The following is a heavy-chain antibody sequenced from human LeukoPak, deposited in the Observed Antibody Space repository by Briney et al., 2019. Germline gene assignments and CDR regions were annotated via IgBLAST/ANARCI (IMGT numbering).Heavy chain of an antibody. CDR1: GYTFSDYY. D-gene: IGHD3-10*01. CDR3: ARSGSSGSPHYHGMDV. J-gene: IGHJ6*02. V-gene: IGHV1-2*02. Sequence: GASVKVSCKASGYTFSDYYMQWVRQAPGQGLEWMGWINANSGGTKYAQKFQGRVTMTRDTSISTAYMELSSLTFDDTAVYYCARSGSSGSPHYHGMDVWGQGTTVIVSS. CDR2: INANSGGT.